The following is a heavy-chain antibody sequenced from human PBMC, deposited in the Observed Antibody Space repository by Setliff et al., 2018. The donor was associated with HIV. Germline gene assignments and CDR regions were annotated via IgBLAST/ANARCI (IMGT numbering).Heavy chain of an antibody. CDR3: ARLGLYYYDSSGYVGGNFDY. CDR1: GYSISSGYY. Sequence: PSETLSLTCTVSGYSISSGYYWGWIRQPPGKGLEWIGYMYYSGSTNYNPSLKSRVTISVDTSKNQFSLKLNSVTAADTAVYYCARLGLYYYDSSGYVGGNFDYWGQGTLVTVSS. J-gene: IGHJ4*02. V-gene: IGHV4-38-2*02. D-gene: IGHD3-22*01. CDR2: MYYSGST.